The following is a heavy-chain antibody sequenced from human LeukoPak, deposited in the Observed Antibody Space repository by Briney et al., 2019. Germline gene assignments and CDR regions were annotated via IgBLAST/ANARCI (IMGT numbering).Heavy chain of an antibody. D-gene: IGHD3-10*01. CDR2: IYYSGST. CDR1: GGSISSSYYY. CDR3: ARDRAGGYFDY. Sequence: SETLSLTCTVSGGSISSSYYYWGWIRQPPGKGLEWIGSIYYSGSTYYNPSLKSRVTISVDTSKNQFSLKLSSVTAADTAVYYCARDRAGGYFDYWGQGTLVTVSS. V-gene: IGHV4-39*07. J-gene: IGHJ4*02.